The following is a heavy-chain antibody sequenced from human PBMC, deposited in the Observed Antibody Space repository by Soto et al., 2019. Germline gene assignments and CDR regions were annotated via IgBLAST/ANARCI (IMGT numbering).Heavy chain of an antibody. V-gene: IGHV4-34*01. CDR2: INHSGST. D-gene: IGHD2-15*01. CDR3: ARATLRYCSGGSCLTRAIRRRYYFDY. J-gene: IGHJ4*02. CDR1: GGSFSGYY. Sequence: QVQLQQWGAGLLKPSETLSLTCAVYGGSFSGYYWSWIRQPPGKGLEWIGEINHSGSTNYNPSLKSRVTISVDTSKNQFSLKLSSVTAADTAVYYCARATLRYCSGGSCLTRAIRRRYYFDYWGQGTLVTVSS.